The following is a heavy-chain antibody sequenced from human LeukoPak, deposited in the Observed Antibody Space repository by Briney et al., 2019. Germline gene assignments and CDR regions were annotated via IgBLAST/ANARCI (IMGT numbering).Heavy chain of an antibody. D-gene: IGHD5-18*01. CDR3: ARYSYGGFYFDY. J-gene: IGHJ4*02. Sequence: SETLSLTCTVSGGSISGYYWSWLRQPPGKGMEWIGYLYYDGSTTYNPSLKSRVTISLDTSKNQFFLKLSSVTAADTAVYYCARYSYGGFYFDYWGQGTLVTVSS. CDR1: GGSISGYY. CDR2: LYYDGST. V-gene: IGHV4-59*08.